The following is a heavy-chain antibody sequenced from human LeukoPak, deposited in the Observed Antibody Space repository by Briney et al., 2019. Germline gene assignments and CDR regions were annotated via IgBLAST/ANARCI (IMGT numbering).Heavy chain of an antibody. J-gene: IGHJ5*02. CDR1: GYTFTSYG. D-gene: IGHD4-17*01. V-gene: IGHV1-18*01. CDR3: ARDLGGDYQVNGWFDP. Sequence: ASVKVSCKASGYTFTSYGISWVRQAPGQGLEWMGWISAYNGNTNYAQKLQGRVTMTTDTSTSTAYMELSSLRSEDTAVYYCARDLGGDYQVNGWFDPWGQGTLVTVSS. CDR2: ISAYNGNT.